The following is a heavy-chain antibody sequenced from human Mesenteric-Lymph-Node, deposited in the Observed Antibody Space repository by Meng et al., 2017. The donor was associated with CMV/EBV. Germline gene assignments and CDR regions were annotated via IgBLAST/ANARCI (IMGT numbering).Heavy chain of an antibody. V-gene: IGHV1-46*01. D-gene: IGHD2-15*01. CDR1: VYTFRNYL. CDR3: ARERVEVVAAFKSGFGY. Sequence: ASVNVSCKASVYTFRNYLMHWVRQAPGQGLDWMGVINLSGGRTTYAQKFQGRLTVTRDTSTNTVYIELRGLRSDDTAVYYCARERVEVVAAFKSGFGYWGQGTLVTVSS. CDR2: INLSGGRT. J-gene: IGHJ4*02.